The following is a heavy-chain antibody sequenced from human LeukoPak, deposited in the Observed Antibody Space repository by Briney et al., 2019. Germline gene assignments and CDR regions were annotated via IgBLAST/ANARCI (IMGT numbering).Heavy chain of an antibody. Sequence: SETLSLTCTVSGGSISSSSYYWGWIRQPPGKGLEWIGSIYYSGSTYYNPSLKSRVTISVDTSKNQFSLKLSSVTAADTAVYYCARDYWYSSGWPFDYWGQGTLVTVSS. J-gene: IGHJ4*02. CDR2: IYYSGST. CDR3: ARDYWYSSGWPFDY. V-gene: IGHV4-39*07. CDR1: GGSISSSSYY. D-gene: IGHD6-19*01.